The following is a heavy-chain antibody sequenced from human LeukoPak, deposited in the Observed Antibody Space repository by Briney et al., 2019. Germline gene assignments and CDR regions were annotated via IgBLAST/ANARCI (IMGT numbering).Heavy chain of an antibody. D-gene: IGHD3-16*02. J-gene: IGHJ4*02. CDR1: GYIFTTYY. V-gene: IGHV1-46*01. Sequence: ASVKVSCKASGYIFTTYYLNWVRQAPGQGLDWMGMINPSVGSAKFAQRFQGRVTMTMDRSTSTVYMDLNSLRSDDTAVYYCAREPMGVTVHFDHWGEGTRVTVSS. CDR3: AREPMGVTVHFDH. CDR2: INPSVGSA.